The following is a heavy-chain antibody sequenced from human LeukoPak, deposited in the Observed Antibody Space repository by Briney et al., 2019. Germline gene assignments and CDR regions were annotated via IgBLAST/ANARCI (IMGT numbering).Heavy chain of an antibody. CDR1: GGSISSSSYY. D-gene: IGHD6-13*01. J-gene: IGHJ4*02. CDR2: IYYSGST. CDR3: ARHGYSSSWYLYFDY. V-gene: IGHV4-39*01. Sequence: SETLSLTCTVSGGSISSSSYYWGWIRQPPGKGLEWIGSIYYSGSTYYNPSLKSRVTISVDTSKNQFSLKLSSVTAADTAVYYCARHGYSSSWYLYFDYWGQGTLVTVSS.